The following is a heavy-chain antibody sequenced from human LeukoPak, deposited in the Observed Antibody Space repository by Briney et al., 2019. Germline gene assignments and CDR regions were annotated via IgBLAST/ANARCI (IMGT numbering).Heavy chain of an antibody. D-gene: IGHD5-24*01. CDR2: ISGSGGST. CDR3: ANRDGYLPYNFDY. V-gene: IGHV3-23*01. Sequence: GGSLTLSCAASGFTFSSYAMSWLRQAPGKGLEWVSAISGSGGSTYYAASVKGRFTISRDNSKNTLYLQMNSLRAEDTAVYYCANRDGYLPYNFDYWGQGTLVTVSS. J-gene: IGHJ4*02. CDR1: GFTFSSYA.